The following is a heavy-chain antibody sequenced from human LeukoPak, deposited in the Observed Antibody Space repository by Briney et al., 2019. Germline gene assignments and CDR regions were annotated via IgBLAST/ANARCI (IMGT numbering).Heavy chain of an antibody. CDR1: GGSISSYY. CDR2: IYYSGTT. Sequence: NPSETLSLTCTVSGGSISSYYWSWIRQPPGKGLEWIGYIYYSGTTNYNPSLKSRLTISVDTPKNQFSLRLNSVTAADTAVYYCARVKYISSWHLVDSWGQGALVTVSS. D-gene: IGHD6-13*01. J-gene: IGHJ4*02. CDR3: ARVKYISSWHLVDS. V-gene: IGHV4-59*01.